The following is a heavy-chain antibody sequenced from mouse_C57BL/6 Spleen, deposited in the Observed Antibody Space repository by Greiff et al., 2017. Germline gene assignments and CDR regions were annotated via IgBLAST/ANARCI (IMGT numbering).Heavy chain of an antibody. D-gene: IGHD2-3*01. CDR2: INPSTGGT. Sequence: VQLKESGPELVKPGASVKISCKASGYSFTGYYMNWVKQSPEKSLEWIGEINPSTGGTTYNQKFKAKATLTVDKSSSTAYMQLKSLTSEDSAVYYCARMVTTSYAMDYWGQGTSVTVSS. CDR1: GYSFTGYY. CDR3: ARMVTTSYAMDY. J-gene: IGHJ4*01. V-gene: IGHV1-42*01.